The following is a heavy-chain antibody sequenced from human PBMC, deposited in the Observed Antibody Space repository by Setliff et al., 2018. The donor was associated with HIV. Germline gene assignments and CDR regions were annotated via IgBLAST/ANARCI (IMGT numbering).Heavy chain of an antibody. CDR3: AISAESGFGIHWGVFNI. CDR1: GGSTSTSGYY. J-gene: IGHJ3*02. D-gene: IGHD3-10*01. CDR2: IYSSGST. Sequence: SETLSLTCTVSGGSTSTSGYYWGWIRQPPGKGREWIGSIYSSGSTYYNPSLKSRVTISVDTSKNQFSLKLKSVTAADTAVYYCAISAESGFGIHWGVFNIWGQGTRVTVSS. V-gene: IGHV4-39*01.